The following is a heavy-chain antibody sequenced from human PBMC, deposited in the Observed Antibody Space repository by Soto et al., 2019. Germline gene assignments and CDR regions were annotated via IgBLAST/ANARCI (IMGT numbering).Heavy chain of an antibody. CDR2: IKSKTDGGTT. J-gene: IGHJ6*02. CDR3: TTDQYCSGGSCYSGNYYYYGMDV. D-gene: IGHD2-15*01. V-gene: IGHV3-15*07. CDR1: GFTFSNAW. Sequence: GGSLRLSCAASGFTFSNAWMNWVRQAPGKGLEWVGRIKSKTDGGTTDYAAPVKGRFTISRDDSKNTLYLQMNSLKTEDTAVYYCTTDQYCSGGSCYSGNYYYYGMDVWGQGTTVTVSS.